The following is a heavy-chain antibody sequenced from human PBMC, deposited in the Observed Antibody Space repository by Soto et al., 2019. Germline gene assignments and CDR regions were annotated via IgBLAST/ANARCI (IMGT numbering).Heavy chain of an antibody. CDR3: AKGGSGSYSNAFDI. Sequence: QLQLQESGPGLVKPSETLSLTCTVSGGSISSSSYYWGWIRQPPGKGLEWIGSIYYSGSTYYNPALTSRVTISVDTSKNPFSLKLSSVTAAATAVYYCAKGGSGSYSNAFDIWGQGTMVTVSS. CDR2: IYYSGST. J-gene: IGHJ3*02. V-gene: IGHV4-39*01. D-gene: IGHD3-10*01. CDR1: GGSISSSSYY.